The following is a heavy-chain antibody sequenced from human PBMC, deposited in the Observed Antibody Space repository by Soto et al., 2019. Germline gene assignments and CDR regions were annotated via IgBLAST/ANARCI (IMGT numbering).Heavy chain of an antibody. V-gene: IGHV4-39*01. D-gene: IGHD1-7*01. J-gene: IGHJ4*02. CDR2: IYYSGST. CDR3: ARLTRGAGTTRGRPYYFDY. Sequence: PSETLSLTCTVSGGSISSSSYYWGWIRQPPGKGLEWIGSIYYSGSTYYNPSLKSRVTISVDTSKNQFSLKLSSVTAADTAVYYCARLTRGAGTTRGRPYYFDYWGQGTLVTVSS. CDR1: GGSISSSSYY.